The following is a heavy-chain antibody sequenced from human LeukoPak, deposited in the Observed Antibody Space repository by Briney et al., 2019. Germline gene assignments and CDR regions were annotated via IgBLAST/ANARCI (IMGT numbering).Heavy chain of an antibody. V-gene: IGHV3-23*01. J-gene: IGHJ4*02. CDR3: AKGNWRYFDY. D-gene: IGHD1-1*01. CDR2: ISGSGGST. Sequence: ETLSLTCTVSGGSISSSSYYWGWIRQPPGKGLEWVSAISGSGGSTYYADSVKGRFTISRDNSKNTLYLQMNSLGADDTAVYYCAKGNWRYFDYWGQGTLVTVSS. CDR1: GGSISSSSYY.